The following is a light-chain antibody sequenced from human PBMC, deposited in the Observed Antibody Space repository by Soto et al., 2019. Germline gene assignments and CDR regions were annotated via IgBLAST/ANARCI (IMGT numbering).Light chain of an antibody. Sequence: EIVLTQSPGTLSLSPGERAPLSCRASQSVSSKYLAWYQQKPGRAPRVLIYGTSIRASGVPERFSGGGSGTDFTLTITRLEPEDFAVYYCQQYGSSLFTFGPGTKVDF. J-gene: IGKJ3*01. CDR2: GTS. CDR1: QSVSSKY. CDR3: QQYGSSLFT. V-gene: IGKV3-20*01.